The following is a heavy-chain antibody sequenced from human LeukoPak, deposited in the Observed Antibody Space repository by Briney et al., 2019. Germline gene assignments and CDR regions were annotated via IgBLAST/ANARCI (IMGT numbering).Heavy chain of an antibody. V-gene: IGHV3-7*01. CDR1: GFSFSNHY. CDR2: INEDGSNK. Sequence: GGSLRLSCTASGFSFSNHYMRWIRQAPGKGLEWVANINEDGSNKWHLGSVKGRFTVSRDNARNSLYLQINSLRVEDTAVYYCTRVIVAVPGYFDYFDFWGQGVLVTVSS. J-gene: IGHJ4*02. CDR3: TRVIVAVPGYFDYFDF. D-gene: IGHD6-19*01.